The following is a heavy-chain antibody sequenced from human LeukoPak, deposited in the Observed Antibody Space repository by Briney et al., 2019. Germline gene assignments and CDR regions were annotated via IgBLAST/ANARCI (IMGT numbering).Heavy chain of an antibody. J-gene: IGHJ5*02. CDR1: SGSISTSNYY. CDR3: ARSSSSGWGFRFDP. V-gene: IGHV4-39*07. D-gene: IGHD6-19*01. Sequence: SETLSLTCTVSSGSISTSNYYWGWVRQPPGKALEWIGNIFYSGSTYYSPSLKSRVTISLDTSRNQFSLKLSSVTAADTAVYYCARSSSSGWGFRFDPWGQGTLVTVPS. CDR2: IFYSGST.